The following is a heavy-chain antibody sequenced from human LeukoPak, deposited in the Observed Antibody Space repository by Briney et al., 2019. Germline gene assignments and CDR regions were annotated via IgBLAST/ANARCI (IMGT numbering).Heavy chain of an antibody. D-gene: IGHD4-17*01. J-gene: IGHJ4*02. CDR3: ARDLTPYGDYGVDY. Sequence: GGSLRLSCAASGFTFSTYAMSWVRQAPGKGLEWVSAISGSGGSTYYADSVKGRFTISRDNSKNTLYLQMNSLRAEDTAVYYCARDLTPYGDYGVDYWGQGTLVTVSS. V-gene: IGHV3-23*01. CDR1: GFTFSTYA. CDR2: ISGSGGST.